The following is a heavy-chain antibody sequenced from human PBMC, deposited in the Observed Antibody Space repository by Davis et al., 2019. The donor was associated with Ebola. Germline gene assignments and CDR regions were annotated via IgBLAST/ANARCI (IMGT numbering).Heavy chain of an antibody. CDR2: MNPNSGNT. D-gene: IGHD3-9*01. V-gene: IGHV1-8*01. J-gene: IGHJ6*02. CDR3: ARRAGALGLRYFDWSPGGYYGMDV. Sequence: ASVKVSCKASGYTFTSYDINWVRQATGQGLEWMGWMNPNSGNTGYAQKFQGRVTMTRNTSISTAYMELSSLRSEDTAVYYCARRAGALGLRYFDWSPGGYYGMDVWGQGTTVTVSS. CDR1: GYTFTSYD.